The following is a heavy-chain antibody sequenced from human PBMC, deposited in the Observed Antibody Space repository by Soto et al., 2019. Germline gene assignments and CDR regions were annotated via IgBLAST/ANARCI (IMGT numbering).Heavy chain of an antibody. Sequence: QVQLVQSGAEVKKPESSVKVSCKASGGTFSSYAISWVRQAPGQGHEWMGGIIPIFVTANYAQKFQGRVTITADESPSTAYMELSSLRSEDTAVYYCARVSSTVVIPLPLSHWGQGTLVTVSS. CDR3: ARVSSTVVIPLPLSH. V-gene: IGHV1-69*12. D-gene: IGHD4-17*01. CDR1: GGTFSSYA. CDR2: IIPIFVTA. J-gene: IGHJ4*02.